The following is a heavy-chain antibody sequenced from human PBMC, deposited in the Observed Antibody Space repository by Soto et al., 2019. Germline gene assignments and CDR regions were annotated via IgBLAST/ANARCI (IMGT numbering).Heavy chain of an antibody. D-gene: IGHD4-17*01. J-gene: IGHJ4*02. CDR3: ARDNWDYGGTTFIN. V-gene: IGHV3-48*02. CDR2: ISSSSRTI. Sequence: GGSLRLSCAASGFTFSSYSMNWVRQAPGKGLEWVSYISSSSRTIYYADSVKGRFTVSRDNAKNSLYLQMSSLRDEDTAVYYCARDNWDYGGTTFINWGQGTLVTVSS. CDR1: GFTFSSYS.